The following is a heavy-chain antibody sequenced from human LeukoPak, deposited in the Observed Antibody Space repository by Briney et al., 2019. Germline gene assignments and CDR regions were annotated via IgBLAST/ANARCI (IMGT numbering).Heavy chain of an antibody. CDR3: ARPAVAGTGAFDY. J-gene: IGHJ4*02. Sequence: KPGGSLRLSCAASGFTFSSYSMKWVRQAPGKGLEWVSSISSSSSYIYYADSVKGRFTISRDNAKNSLYLQMNSLRAEDTAVYYCARPAVAGTGAFDYWGQGTLVTVSS. D-gene: IGHD6-19*01. CDR1: GFTFSSYS. V-gene: IGHV3-21*01. CDR2: ISSSSSYI.